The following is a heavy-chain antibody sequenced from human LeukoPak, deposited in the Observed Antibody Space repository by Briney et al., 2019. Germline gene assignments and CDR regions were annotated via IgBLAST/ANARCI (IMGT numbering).Heavy chain of an antibody. CDR1: GFTFSTYE. D-gene: IGHD2-2*01. CDR3: AGKYGLAHYFVN. J-gene: IGHJ4*02. V-gene: IGHV3-48*03. CDR2: ISSSGNTI. Sequence: GGSLRLSCAAPGFTFSTYEMDWVRQAPGKGLEWISYISSSGNTIYYADSVRGRFTISRDNAGNSLSLQMNSLRAEDAAIYYCAGKYGLAHYFVNWGQGTLVTVSS.